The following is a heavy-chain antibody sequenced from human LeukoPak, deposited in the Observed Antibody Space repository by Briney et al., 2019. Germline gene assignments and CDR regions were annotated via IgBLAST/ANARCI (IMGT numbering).Heavy chain of an antibody. V-gene: IGHV3-48*01. CDR3: AGDAAWPPQDVDF. CDR1: GFTFSSYS. J-gene: IGHJ4*02. CDR2: ISTGSSAT. D-gene: IGHD2-15*01. Sequence: GGSLRLSCAASGFTFSSYSMNWVRQAPGKGLEWVSYISTGSSATYYADSVKGRFTISRDNARNSLNLQMNSLRAEDTAVYYCAGDAAWPPQDVDFWGQGTLVTVSS.